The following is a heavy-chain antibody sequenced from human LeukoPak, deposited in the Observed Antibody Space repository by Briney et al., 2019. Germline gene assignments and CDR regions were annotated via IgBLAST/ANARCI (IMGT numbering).Heavy chain of an antibody. V-gene: IGHV3-21*01. CDR2: ISSSRSYI. Sequence: PGGSLRLSCAASGFTFSIYSMNWVRQAPGKGLEWVSSISSSRSYIYYADSVKGRFTISRDNAKNSLYLQMNSLRAEDTAVYYCARAGDYYDSSGHSFLDAFDMWSQGTMVTVSS. CDR1: GFTFSIYS. CDR3: ARAGDYYDSSGHSFLDAFDM. J-gene: IGHJ3*02. D-gene: IGHD3-22*01.